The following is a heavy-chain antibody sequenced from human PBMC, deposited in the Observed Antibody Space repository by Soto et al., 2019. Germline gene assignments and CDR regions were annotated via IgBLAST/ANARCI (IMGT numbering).Heavy chain of an antibody. CDR2: INPNSGGT. J-gene: IGHJ4*02. CDR1: GDTFTGYY. Sequence: ASVKVSCKASGDTFTGYYMHWVRQAPGQGLEWMGWINPNSGGTNYAQKFQGRVTMTRDTSISTAYMELSRLRSDDTAVYYCAAISPLRVGAVNWGQGTLVTVSS. V-gene: IGHV1-2*02. D-gene: IGHD1-26*01. CDR3: AAISPLRVGAVN.